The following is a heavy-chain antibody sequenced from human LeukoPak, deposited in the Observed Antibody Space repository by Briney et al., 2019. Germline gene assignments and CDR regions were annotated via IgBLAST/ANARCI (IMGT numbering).Heavy chain of an antibody. V-gene: IGHV3-23*01. CDR3: AKRGPIYSATPGNYFDH. J-gene: IGHJ4*02. CDR1: GFTFSSYA. CDR2: ISGSDDGT. D-gene: IGHD3-10*01. Sequence: PGRSLRLSCAASGFTFSSYAMHWARQAPGKGLEWVSSISGSDDGTYYADSVKGRFTISRDNSKNTVYLQMNSLSAEDTAIYYCAKRGPIYSATPGNYFDHWGQGTLVTVSS.